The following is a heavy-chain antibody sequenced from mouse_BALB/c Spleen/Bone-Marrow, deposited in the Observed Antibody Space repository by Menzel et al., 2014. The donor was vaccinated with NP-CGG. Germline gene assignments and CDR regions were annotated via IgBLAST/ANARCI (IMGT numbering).Heavy chain of an antibody. CDR1: GFNIKDTY. J-gene: IGHJ2*01. CDR3: ARWDDYASDY. CDR2: IDPANGNT. D-gene: IGHD2-4*01. Sequence: EVKLVESGADLVKPGASVKLSYTTSGFNIKDTYMHWVKQRPEQGLEWIGGIDPANGNTKYDPKFQGKATITADTSSNTACLQLSSLTSEDTAVYYCARWDDYASDYWGQGTTLTVSS. V-gene: IGHV14-3*02.